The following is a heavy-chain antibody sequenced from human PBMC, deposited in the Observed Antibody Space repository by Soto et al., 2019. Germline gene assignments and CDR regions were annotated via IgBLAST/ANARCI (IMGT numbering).Heavy chain of an antibody. CDR2: MNPNSGNT. CDR3: ARGDPQLAVAGYYYYYYGMDV. Sequence: ASVKVSCKASGYTFTSYDINWVRQATGQGIEWMGWMNPNSGNTGYAQKFQGRVTMTRNTSISTAYMELSSLRSEDTAVYYCARGDPQLAVAGYYYYYYGMDVWGQGTTVTVSS. J-gene: IGHJ6*02. CDR1: GYTFTSYD. V-gene: IGHV1-8*01. D-gene: IGHD6-19*01.